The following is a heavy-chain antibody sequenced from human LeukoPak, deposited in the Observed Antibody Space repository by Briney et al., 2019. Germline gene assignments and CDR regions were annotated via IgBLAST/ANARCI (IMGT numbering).Heavy chain of an antibody. Sequence: PGGSLRLSCAASGFTFSSYSMNWVRQAPGKGLEWVSYISSSSTTIFYADSVKGRFTISRDNAKNSLYLQMNSLRAEDTAVYYCARGVYSHGQKYDTFDVWGRGTMVTVPS. V-gene: IGHV3-48*01. CDR2: ISSSSTTI. D-gene: IGHD5-18*01. CDR1: GFTFSSYS. CDR3: ARGVYSHGQKYDTFDV. J-gene: IGHJ3*01.